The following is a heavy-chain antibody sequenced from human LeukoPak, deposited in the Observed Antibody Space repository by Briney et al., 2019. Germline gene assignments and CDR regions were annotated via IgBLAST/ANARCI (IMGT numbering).Heavy chain of an antibody. V-gene: IGHV3-30*18. CDR2: ISYDERNK. J-gene: IGHJ4*02. CDR3: AKDYGGNPIDY. D-gene: IGHD4-23*01. Sequence: PGMSLRLSCAASGFTFSSYGMHWVRQAPGKGLEWVAFISYDERNKYYGDSVKGRFTISRDNSKNTLYLQMNSLRAEDTAVYYCAKDYGGNPIDYWGQGTLVTVFS. CDR1: GFTFSSYG.